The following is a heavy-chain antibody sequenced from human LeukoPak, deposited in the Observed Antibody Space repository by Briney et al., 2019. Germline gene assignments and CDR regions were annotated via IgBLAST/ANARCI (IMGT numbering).Heavy chain of an antibody. Sequence: PGGSLRLSCAASGFTFSSYSMNWVRQAPGKGLEWLSYISGSGATIYYADSVKGRFTVSRDNAKNSLYLQMNSLRGEDTAVYYCARVRSSYYLDYWGQGTLLTVSS. V-gene: IGHV3-48*01. CDR2: ISGSGATI. CDR3: ARVRSSYYLDY. J-gene: IGHJ4*02. CDR1: GFTFSSYS. D-gene: IGHD6-13*01.